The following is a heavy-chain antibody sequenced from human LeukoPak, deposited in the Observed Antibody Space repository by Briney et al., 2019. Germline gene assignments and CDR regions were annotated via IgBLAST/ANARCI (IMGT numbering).Heavy chain of an antibody. CDR3: ARDRWELLSNSYHYCGLDV. D-gene: IGHD2-15*01. CDR2: XKQDGSEK. Sequence: SXXXXGXTXXNYXMSWVRQAPGKGLEXXANXKQDGSEKCYVDSVKGRFTISRDNAKNSLYLQMNSLRAEDTAVYYCARDRWELLSNSYHYCGLDVWGQGTTVTVSS. V-gene: IGHV3-7*01. CDR1: GXTXXNYX. J-gene: IGHJ6*02.